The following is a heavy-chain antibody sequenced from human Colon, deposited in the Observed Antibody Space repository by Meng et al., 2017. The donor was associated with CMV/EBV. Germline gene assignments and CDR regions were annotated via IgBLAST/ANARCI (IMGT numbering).Heavy chain of an antibody. CDR2: ICGGGSVK. D-gene: IGHD2-21*01. CDR3: ARALVAFPTGY. CDR1: GFMFNNFE. Sequence: GESLKISCDASGFMFNNFEMDWVRQAPGKGLEWVAYICGGGSVKSYTESVKGRFTISRDKAENSLYLQMSSLRADDTAVYYCARALVAFPTGYWGQGTLVTVSS. V-gene: IGHV3-48*03. J-gene: IGHJ4*02.